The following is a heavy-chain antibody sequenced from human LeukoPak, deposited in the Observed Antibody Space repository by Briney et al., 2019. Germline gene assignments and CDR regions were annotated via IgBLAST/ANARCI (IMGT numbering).Heavy chain of an antibody. D-gene: IGHD3-10*01. CDR2: IYYSGST. J-gene: IGHJ4*02. CDR3: ARAAPNYYGSGSYYNAFDY. CDR1: GGSISSSSYY. Sequence: PSETLSLTCTVSGGSISSSSYYWGWIRQPPGTGLEWLGSIYYSGSTYYNPSLKSRVTISVDTSKNQFSLKLSSVTAADTAVYYCARAAPNYYGSGSYYNAFDYWGQGTLVTVSS. V-gene: IGHV4-39*07.